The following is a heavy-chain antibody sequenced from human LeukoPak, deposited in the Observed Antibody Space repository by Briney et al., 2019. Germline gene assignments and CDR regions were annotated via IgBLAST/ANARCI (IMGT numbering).Heavy chain of an antibody. J-gene: IGHJ4*02. D-gene: IGHD3-10*01. CDR3: AAHTYYFSSGSFGH. CDR2: MNPSSGNT. V-gene: IGHV1-8*01. Sequence: ASVKVSCKASGYSFTSYDINWVRHATGQGPEWIGWMNPSSGNTGYAQRFQGRVTMTRDTSTSTAYLELSSLRSEDTAVYYCAAHTYYFSSGSFGHWGQGTLVTVSS. CDR1: GYSFTSYD.